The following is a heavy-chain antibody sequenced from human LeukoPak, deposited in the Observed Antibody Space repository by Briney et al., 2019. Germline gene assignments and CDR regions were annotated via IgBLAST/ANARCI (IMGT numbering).Heavy chain of an antibody. CDR1: GYTFTGYF. Sequence: ASVKVFCKASGYTFTGYFIHWVRQAPGQGLEWMGRINLNTGGAEYAPKFQGWVTMTRDTSISTAYVEVNRLISDDTAVYYCARDLTSTSNWEFDYWGQGTLVIVSS. D-gene: IGHD1-26*01. J-gene: IGHJ4*02. CDR3: ARDLTSTSNWEFDY. V-gene: IGHV1-2*04. CDR2: INLNTGGA.